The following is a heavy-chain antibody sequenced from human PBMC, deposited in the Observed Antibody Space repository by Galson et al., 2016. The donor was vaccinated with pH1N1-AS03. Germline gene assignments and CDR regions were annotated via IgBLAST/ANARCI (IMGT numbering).Heavy chain of an antibody. Sequence: SVKVSCKASGYTFTTYGLTWVRQAPGQGLEWMEWINPYNGNTNYAQRFQGRLTMTTDTATSTAYMELRSLRSDDTAVYYWSRIRVRYSDSAFDIWGQGKMVTCSP. J-gene: IGHJ3*02. CDR3: SRIRVRYSDSAFDI. CDR2: INPYNGNT. CDR1: GYTFTTYG. V-gene: IGHV1-18*04. D-gene: IGHD3-9*01.